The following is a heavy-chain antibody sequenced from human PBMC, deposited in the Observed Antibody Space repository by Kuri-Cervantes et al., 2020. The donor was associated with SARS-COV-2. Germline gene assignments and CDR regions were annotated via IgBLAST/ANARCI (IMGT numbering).Heavy chain of an antibody. J-gene: IGHJ4*02. CDR2: IYYSGST. V-gene: IGHV4-30-4*08. D-gene: IGHD3-3*01. CDR3: ARLRGTITIFGVVTRHFDY. Sequence: SETLSLTCAVSGGSVSSGSYYWSWIRQPPGKGLEWIGYIYYSGSTYYNPSLKSRVTISVDTSKNQFSLKLSSVTAADTAVYYCARLRGTITIFGVVTRHFDYWGQGTLVTVSS. CDR1: GGSVSSGSYY.